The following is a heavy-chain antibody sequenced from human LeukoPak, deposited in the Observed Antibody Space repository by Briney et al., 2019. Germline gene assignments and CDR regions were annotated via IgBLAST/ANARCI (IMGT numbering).Heavy chain of an antibody. CDR2: IYISGDT. CDR3: AKHDTLFGAAHYYMDV. CDR1: GGSISTYY. D-gene: IGHD3-3*01. J-gene: IGHJ6*03. Sequence: SETLSLTCAVSGGSISTYYWSWIRQPPGKGLEWIGYIYISGDTNYNPSLKSRVTISLDTSKNHFSLNLTSVTAADTAVYYCAKHDTLFGAAHYYMDVWGKGTTVTVSS. V-gene: IGHV4-4*09.